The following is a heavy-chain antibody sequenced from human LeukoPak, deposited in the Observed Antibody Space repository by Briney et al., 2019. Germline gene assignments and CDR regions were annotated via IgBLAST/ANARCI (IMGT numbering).Heavy chain of an antibody. D-gene: IGHD6-6*01. CDR1: GSSFSSSSYY. CDR3: ARLTPQGGSSSSHPGY. V-gene: IGHV4-39*01. Sequence: SETLSLTCTVSGSSFSSSSYYWGWIRQPPGKGLEWIGSIYYSGSTYYNPSLKSRVTISVDTSKNQFSLKLSSVTAADTAVYYCARLTPQGGSSSSHPGYWGQGTLVTVSS. J-gene: IGHJ4*02. CDR2: IYYSGST.